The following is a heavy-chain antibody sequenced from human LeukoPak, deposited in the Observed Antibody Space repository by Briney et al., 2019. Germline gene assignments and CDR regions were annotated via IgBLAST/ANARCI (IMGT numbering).Heavy chain of an antibody. J-gene: IGHJ4*02. Sequence: SETLSLTCTVSGGSISSSSYYWGWVRQPPGKGLEWIGSIYYSGSTYCSPSLKSRIAISVDTSKNQFYLKLSSVTAADTAVYYCAGWPYYESSGYEDYWGQGTLVTVVS. CDR3: AGWPYYESSGYEDY. CDR1: GGSISSSSYY. D-gene: IGHD3-22*01. V-gene: IGHV4-39*01. CDR2: IYYSGST.